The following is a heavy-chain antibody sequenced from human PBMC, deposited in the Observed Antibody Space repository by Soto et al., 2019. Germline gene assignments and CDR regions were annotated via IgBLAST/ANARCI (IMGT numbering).Heavy chain of an antibody. CDR1: GITFSTYA. D-gene: IGHD6-13*01. Sequence: GGSLRLSCASSGITFSTYAMSWVRQAPGKGLEWVSAISGSGGSTYYADSVKGRFTISRDKSKNTLYLQMNSLRAEDTALYYCAKSFSSNWYDYFDYWGQGSLVTVSS. J-gene: IGHJ4*02. CDR2: ISGSGGST. CDR3: AKSFSSNWYDYFDY. V-gene: IGHV3-23*01.